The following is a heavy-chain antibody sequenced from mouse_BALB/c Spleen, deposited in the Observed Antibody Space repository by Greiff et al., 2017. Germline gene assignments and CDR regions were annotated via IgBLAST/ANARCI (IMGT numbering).Heavy chain of an antibody. CDR1: GFSLSTSGMS. V-gene: IGHV8-8*01. CDR2: IWWNDDK. Sequence: QVTLKESGPGILQPSQTLSLTCSFSGFSLSTSGMSVGWIRQPSGKGLEWLAHIWWNDDKYYNPALKSRLTISKDTSNIQVFLKIASVVTADTATYYCARIGYYGYDWFAYWGQGTLVTVSA. D-gene: IGHD2-2*01. J-gene: IGHJ3*01. CDR3: ARIGYYGYDWFAY.